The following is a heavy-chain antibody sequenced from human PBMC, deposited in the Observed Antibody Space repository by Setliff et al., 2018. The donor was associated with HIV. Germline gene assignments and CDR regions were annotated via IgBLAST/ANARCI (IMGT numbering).Heavy chain of an antibody. V-gene: IGHV5-51*01. CDR2: INPGDSDT. CDR1: GYSFTNYW. J-gene: IGHJ5*02. D-gene: IGHD6-13*01. CDR3: ARHQGSSWYSPPDQNWFDP. Sequence: GESLKISCKASGYSFTNYWIGWVRQMPGKGLEWMGIINPGDSDTRYSPSFQGQVTISADKSISTAYLQWSSLKASDTAMYYCARHQGSSWYSPPDQNWFDPWGQGTLVTVSS.